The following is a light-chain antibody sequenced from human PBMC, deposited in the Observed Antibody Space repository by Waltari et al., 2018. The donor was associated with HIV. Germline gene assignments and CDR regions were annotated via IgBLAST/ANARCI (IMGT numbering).Light chain of an antibody. V-gene: IGKV1-9*01. Sequence: DDQLTKSPSFLSASVGERVTITCRASQGISNYLAWYQQKPGKAPNLLIYAASTLQSWVPSRFIGSGSSTEFTLTVSSLHPEDFATYYFQQHDPYPLAIGGGTKVEIK. CDR1: QGISNY. CDR2: AAS. J-gene: IGKJ4*01. CDR3: QQHDPYPLA.